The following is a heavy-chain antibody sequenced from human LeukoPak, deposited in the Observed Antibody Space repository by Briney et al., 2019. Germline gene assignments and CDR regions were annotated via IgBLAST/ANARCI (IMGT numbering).Heavy chain of an antibody. V-gene: IGHV4-4*07. D-gene: IGHD4-17*01. CDR1: GGSISSYY. CDR3: AGYGDYVARWYFDL. J-gene: IGHJ2*01. Sequence: SETLSLTCTVSGGSISSYYWSWIRQPAGKGLEWIGRIYTSGSTYYNPSLKSRVTISVDTSKNQFSLKLSSVTAADTAVYYCAGYGDYVARWYFDLWGRGTLVTVSS. CDR2: IYTSGST.